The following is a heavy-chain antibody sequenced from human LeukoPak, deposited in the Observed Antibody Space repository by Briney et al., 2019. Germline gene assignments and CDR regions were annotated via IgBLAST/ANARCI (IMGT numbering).Heavy chain of an antibody. Sequence: PGGSLRLSCAASGFTFSNYAMNWVRQAPGKGLEWVSGISGSGGSTYYADSVKGRFTISRDNSKNTLYLQMNSLRAEDMAVYYCARLGDINGFDIWGQGTMVTVSS. CDR1: GFTFSNYA. CDR3: ARLGDINGFDI. CDR2: ISGSGGST. J-gene: IGHJ3*02. D-gene: IGHD3-10*01. V-gene: IGHV3-23*01.